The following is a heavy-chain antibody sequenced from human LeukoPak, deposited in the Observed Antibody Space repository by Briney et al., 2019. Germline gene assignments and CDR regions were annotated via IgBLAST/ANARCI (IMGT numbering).Heavy chain of an antibody. J-gene: IGHJ4*02. CDR1: GFIFSSYW. CDR3: ARDLILADSSGSSAHDY. D-gene: IGHD2-15*01. Sequence: GGSLRLSCEVSGFIFSSYWMSWVRQAPGKGLEWVGNINQEGSERNHGDSVNGRFTISRDNAENSLYLQMNSLRDEDTAVYYCARDLILADSSGSSAHDYWGQGTLVTVSS. CDR2: INQEGSER. V-gene: IGHV3-7*01.